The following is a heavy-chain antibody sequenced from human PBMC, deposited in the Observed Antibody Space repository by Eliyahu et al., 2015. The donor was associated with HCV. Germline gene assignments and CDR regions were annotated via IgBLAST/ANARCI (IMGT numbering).Heavy chain of an antibody. D-gene: IGHD6-19*01. CDR2: ISWNSSNI. J-gene: IGHJ4*02. CDR1: GFXFDDXA. CDR3: AKDIESGWYGGPFDS. V-gene: IGHV3-9*01. Sequence: EVQLVQSGGGLVQPGRSLRLSXAASGFXFDDXAMHWVRQAPGKGLEWVSGISWNSSNIGYAETVRGRFTISRDSAKNSLYLQMNSLRAEDTAFYYCAKDIESGWYGGPFDSWGQGTLVTVSS.